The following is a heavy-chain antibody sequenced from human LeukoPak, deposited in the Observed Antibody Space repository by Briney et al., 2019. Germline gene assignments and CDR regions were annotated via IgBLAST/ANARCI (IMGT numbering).Heavy chain of an antibody. Sequence: GESLKISCKASGNSFTSYWISWVRQMPGKGLEWMGRSDPSDSYTKYSPSFQGHVTISIDKSITTAYLQWSSLKASDTAMYYCARGTGEGWFDPWGQGTLVTVSS. V-gene: IGHV5-10-1*01. CDR1: GNSFTSYW. J-gene: IGHJ5*02. CDR2: SDPSDSYT. D-gene: IGHD7-27*01. CDR3: ARGTGEGWFDP.